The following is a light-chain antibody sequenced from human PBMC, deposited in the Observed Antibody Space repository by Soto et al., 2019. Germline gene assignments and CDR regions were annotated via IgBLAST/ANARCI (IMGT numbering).Light chain of an antibody. Sequence: EIVMTQSPATLSVSPGERATLSCRASQSVSVNLAWYQQKPGQAPRLLISAASTRATGIPARFSGSGSGTEFTLTISSLQSEDFAVYYCQQYDNWLTFGGGTKVEI. CDR1: QSVSVN. J-gene: IGKJ4*01. CDR3: QQYDNWLT. CDR2: AAS. V-gene: IGKV3-15*01.